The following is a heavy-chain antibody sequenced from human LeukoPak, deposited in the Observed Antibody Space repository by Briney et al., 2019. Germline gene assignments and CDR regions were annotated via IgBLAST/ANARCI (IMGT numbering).Heavy chain of an antibody. D-gene: IGHD3-22*01. CDR3: ARDRYYYDSSGYYSRGFDY. V-gene: IGHV4-59*01. CDR2: IYYSGST. J-gene: IGHJ4*02. Sequence: SETLSLTCTVSGGSISSCYWSWIRQPPGKGLEWIGYIYYSGSTNYNPSLKSRVTISVDTSKNQFSLKLSSVTAADTAVYYCARDRYYYDSSGYYSRGFDYWGQGTLVTVSS. CDR1: GGSISSCY.